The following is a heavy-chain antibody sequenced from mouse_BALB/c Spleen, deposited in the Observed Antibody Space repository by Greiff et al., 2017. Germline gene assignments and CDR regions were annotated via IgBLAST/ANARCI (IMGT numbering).Heavy chain of an antibody. J-gene: IGHJ4*01. CDR1: GYTFTDYE. CDR2: IDPETGGT. Sequence: QVQLKQSGAELVRPGASVTLSCKASGYTFTDYEMHWVKQTPVHGLEWIGAIDPETGGTAYNQKFKGKATLTADKSSSTAYMELRSLTSEDSAVYYCTKGDGEGLYYYAMDYWGQGTSVTVSS. V-gene: IGHV1-15*01. D-gene: IGHD6-5*01. CDR3: TKGDGEGLYYYAMDY.